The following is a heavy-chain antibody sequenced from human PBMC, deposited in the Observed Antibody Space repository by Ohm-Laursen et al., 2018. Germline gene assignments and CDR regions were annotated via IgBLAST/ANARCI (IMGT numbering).Heavy chain of an antibody. CDR2: IKQDGSEK. Sequence: SLRLSCTASGFTFSSYWMSWVRQAPGKGLEWVANIKQDGSEKYYVDSVKGRFTISRDNAKNSLYLQMNSLRAEDTAVYYCARDYGEFELLDYYGMDVWGQGTTVTVSS. D-gene: IGHD1-26*01. V-gene: IGHV3-7*01. CDR3: ARDYGEFELLDYYGMDV. CDR1: GFTFSSYW. J-gene: IGHJ6*02.